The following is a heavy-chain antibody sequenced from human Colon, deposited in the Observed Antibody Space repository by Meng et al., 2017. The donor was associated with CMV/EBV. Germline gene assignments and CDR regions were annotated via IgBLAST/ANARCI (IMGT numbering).Heavy chain of an antibody. CDR2: INPNSGGT. CDR3: ARDISSRSDYKWFDP. V-gene: IGHV1-2*02. J-gene: IGHJ5*02. CDR1: GYTFTGYY. D-gene: IGHD3-10*01. Sequence: ASVKVSCKASGYTFTGYYMHWVRQAPGQGLEWMGWINPNSGGTHYAQNFQGRVTMTRDTSISTAYMELSSLRSDDTAVYYCARDISSRSDYKWFDPWGQGTLVTVSS.